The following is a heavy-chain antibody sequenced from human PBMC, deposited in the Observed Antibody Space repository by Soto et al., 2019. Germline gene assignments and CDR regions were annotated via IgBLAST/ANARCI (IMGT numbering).Heavy chain of an antibody. CDR2: INHSGST. D-gene: IGHD2-21*02. CDR1: GGSFSGYY. J-gene: IGHJ4*02. Sequence: QVQLQQWGAGLLKPSETLSLTCAVYGGSFSGYYWSWIRQPPGKGLEWIGEINHSGSTNYNPSLKSRVTISVDTSKNQFSLKLSSVTAADTAVYYCARGQRGDYGFDFDYLGQGTLVTVSS. V-gene: IGHV4-34*01. CDR3: ARGQRGDYGFDFDY.